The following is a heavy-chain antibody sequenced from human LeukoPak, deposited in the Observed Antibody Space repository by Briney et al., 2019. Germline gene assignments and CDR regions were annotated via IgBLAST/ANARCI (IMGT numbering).Heavy chain of an antibody. V-gene: IGHV1-18*01. CDR3: ARETLHYYYGSGSTMTLDY. CDR2: ISAYNGNT. J-gene: IGHJ4*02. CDR1: GYTFTSYG. D-gene: IGHD3-10*01. Sequence: GASVKVSCKASGYTFTSYGISWVRQAPGQGLEWMGWISAYNGNTNYAQKLQGRVTMTTDTSTSTAYMELRSLRSDDTAVYYCARETLHYYYGSGSTMTLDYWGQGTLVTVSS.